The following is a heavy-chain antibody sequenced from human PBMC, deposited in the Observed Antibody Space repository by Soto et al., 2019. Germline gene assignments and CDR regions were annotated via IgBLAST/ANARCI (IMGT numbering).Heavy chain of an antibody. J-gene: IGHJ4*02. Sequence: QVQLVESGGGVVQPGRSLRLSCAASGFTLSSYAMHWVRQAPGKGLEWVAVISYDGSNKYYADSVKGRFTISRDNSKNTLYLQMNSLRAEDTAVYYCARDMAFIAVAAYYFDYWGQGTLVTVSS. V-gene: IGHV3-30-3*01. CDR3: ARDMAFIAVAAYYFDY. CDR2: ISYDGSNK. CDR1: GFTLSSYA. D-gene: IGHD6-19*01.